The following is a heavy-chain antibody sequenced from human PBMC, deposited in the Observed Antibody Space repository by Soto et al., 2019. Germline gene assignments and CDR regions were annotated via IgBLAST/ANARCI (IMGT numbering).Heavy chain of an antibody. J-gene: IGHJ4*02. CDR1: GGSISSYY. CDR2: IYYLGRT. V-gene: IGHV4-59*01. D-gene: IGHD1-26*01. CDR3: ARDPVGATRFDY. Sequence: PSETLSLTCTVSGGSISSYYWSWIRQPPGKGLEWIGYIYYLGRTNYNSSLRSRVTMSIDTSKNQFSLKLSSVTAGDTAIYYCARDPVGATRFDYWGQGVPVTVSS.